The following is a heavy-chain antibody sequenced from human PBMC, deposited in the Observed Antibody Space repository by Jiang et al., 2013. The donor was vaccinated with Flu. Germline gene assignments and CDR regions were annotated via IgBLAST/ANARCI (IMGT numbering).Heavy chain of an antibody. J-gene: IGHJ3*02. V-gene: IGHV3-33*01. Sequence: GGGVVQPGRSLRLSCAASGFTFSSYGMHWVRQAPGKGLEWVAVIWYDGSNKYYADSVKGRFTISRDNSKNTLYLQMNSLRAEDTAVYYCARWYYYDSVAFGAFDIWGQGTMVTVSS. CDR2: IWYDGSNK. D-gene: IGHD3-22*01. CDR3: ARWYYYDSVAFGAFDI. CDR1: GFTFSSYG.